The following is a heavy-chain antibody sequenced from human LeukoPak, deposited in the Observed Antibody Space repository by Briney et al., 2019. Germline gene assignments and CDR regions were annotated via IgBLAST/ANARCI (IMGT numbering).Heavy chain of an antibody. CDR3: AKGYSGYDWSLVDY. Sequence: GGSLRLSCAASGFTFSSYWMSWVRQAPGKGLEWVANIKQDGSEKYYVDSVKGRFTISRDNAKNSLYLQMNSLRAEDTAVYYCAKGYSGYDWSLVDYWGQGTLVTVSS. V-gene: IGHV3-7*01. CDR1: GFTFSSYW. CDR2: IKQDGSEK. J-gene: IGHJ4*02. D-gene: IGHD5-12*01.